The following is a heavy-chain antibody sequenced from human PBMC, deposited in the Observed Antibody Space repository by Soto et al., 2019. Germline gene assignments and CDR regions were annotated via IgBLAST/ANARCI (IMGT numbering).Heavy chain of an antibody. CDR3: ARAGYSSSQGDYFYGMDV. V-gene: IGHV3-30-3*01. CDR1: GFSFGAYT. J-gene: IGHJ6*02. Sequence: QVQLVESGGGVVQPGGSLRLSGAASGFSFGAYTMTWVRQVPGKGLEWVAVISFGGNSKYYADSVKGRFTISRDNSDNTLYLQMNNLREDDTALYYCARAGYSSSQGDYFYGMDVWGQGTTVTVSS. D-gene: IGHD6-13*01. CDR2: ISFGGNSK.